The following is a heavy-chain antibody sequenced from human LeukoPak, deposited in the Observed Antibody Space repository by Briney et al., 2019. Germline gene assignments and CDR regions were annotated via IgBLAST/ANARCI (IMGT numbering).Heavy chain of an antibody. CDR1: GGSISSSSYY. V-gene: IGHV4-39*01. Sequence: PSETLSLTCTVAGGSISSSSYYWGWIRQPPGKGLEWIGSIYYSGSTYYNPSLKSRVTISVDTSKNQFSLRLRSVTAADTAVYYCARQIAPSSYCSGGSCYSGLGTFDYWGQGTLVTVSS. CDR2: IYYSGST. D-gene: IGHD2-15*01. CDR3: ARQIAPSSYCSGGSCYSGLGTFDY. J-gene: IGHJ4*02.